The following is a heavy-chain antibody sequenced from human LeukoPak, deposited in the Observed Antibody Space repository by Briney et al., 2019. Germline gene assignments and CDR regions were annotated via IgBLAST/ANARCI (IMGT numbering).Heavy chain of an antibody. CDR3: ARHRRGQLAPIRFDP. V-gene: IGHV4-34*01. CDR1: GGSISSYY. Sequence: SETLSLTCTASGGSISSYYWSWIRQPPGKGLEWIGEINHSGSTNYNPSLKSRVTISVDTSKNQFSLKLSSVTAADAAVYYCARHRRGQLAPIRFDPWGQGTLVTVSS. CDR2: INHSGST. J-gene: IGHJ5*02. D-gene: IGHD6-13*01.